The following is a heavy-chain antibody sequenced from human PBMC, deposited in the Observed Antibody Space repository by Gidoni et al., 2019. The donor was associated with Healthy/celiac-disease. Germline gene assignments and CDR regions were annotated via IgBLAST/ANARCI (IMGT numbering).Heavy chain of an antibody. V-gene: IGHV3-33*01. CDR2: IWYDGSNK. D-gene: IGHD6-13*01. Sequence: QVQLVASGGGVVRPGRSLRRPCAASGFTFSSDGMHWVRQAPGKGLQWGAVIWYDGSNKYYADSVKGRFTISRDNSKNTLYLQMNSLRAEDTAVYYCARSPYSSSWYSYYYGMDVWGQGTTVTVSS. CDR1: GFTFSSDG. J-gene: IGHJ6*02. CDR3: ARSPYSSSWYSYYYGMDV.